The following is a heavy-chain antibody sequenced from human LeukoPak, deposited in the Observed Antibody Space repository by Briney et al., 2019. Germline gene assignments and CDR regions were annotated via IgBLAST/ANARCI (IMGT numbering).Heavy chain of an antibody. CDR2: INHSGST. CDR3: ARGLTYLRPSRSPFDY. V-gene: IGHV4-34*01. CDR1: GGSFSGYY. Sequence: SETLSLTCAVYGGSFSGYYWSWIRQPPGKGLEWIGEINHSGSTNYNPSRKSRVTISVDTSKNQFSLKLSSVTAADTAVYYCARGLTYLRPSRSPFDYWGQGTLVTVSS. D-gene: IGHD1-26*01. J-gene: IGHJ4*02.